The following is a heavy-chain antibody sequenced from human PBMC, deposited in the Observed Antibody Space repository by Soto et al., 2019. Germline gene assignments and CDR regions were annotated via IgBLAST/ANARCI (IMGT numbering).Heavy chain of an antibody. J-gene: IGHJ6*02. V-gene: IGHV4-34*01. CDR3: ARGTSEQLDRWGYYYYYYGMDV. CDR2: INHSGST. CDR1: GGSFSGYY. D-gene: IGHD6-6*01. Sequence: SETLSLTCAVYGGSFSGYYWSWIRQPPGKGLEWIGEINHSGSTNYNPSLKSRVTISVDTSKNQFSLKLSSVTAADTAVYYCARGTSEQLDRWGYYYYYYGMDVWGQGTTVTVSS.